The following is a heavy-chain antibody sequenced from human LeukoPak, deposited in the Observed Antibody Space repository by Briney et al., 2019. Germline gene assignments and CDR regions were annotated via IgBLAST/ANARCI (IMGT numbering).Heavy chain of an antibody. V-gene: IGHV4-59*01. J-gene: IGHJ4*02. Sequence: SETLSLTCTVSGGSISSYYWSWIRQPPGKGLEWIGYIYYSGSTNYNPSLKSRVTISVDTSKNQFSLKLSSVTAADTAVYYCARDDILTGIDYWGQGTLVTVSP. CDR2: IYYSGST. CDR1: GGSISSYY. D-gene: IGHD3-9*01. CDR3: ARDDILTGIDY.